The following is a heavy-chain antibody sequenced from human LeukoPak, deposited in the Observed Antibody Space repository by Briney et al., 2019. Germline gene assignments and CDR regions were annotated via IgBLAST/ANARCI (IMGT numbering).Heavy chain of an antibody. J-gene: IGHJ4*02. V-gene: IGHV3-30*02. CDR2: IRYDGSKK. CDR1: GFTFSSYG. Sequence: PGGSLRLSCAASGFTFSSYGMHWVRQAPGKGLEGVAFIRYDGSKKYYADSVKGRFTISRDNSKNTLYLQMNSLRAEDTAAYYCARKYGLDSWGQGTLVTVSS. CDR3: ARKYGLDS. D-gene: IGHD4-17*01.